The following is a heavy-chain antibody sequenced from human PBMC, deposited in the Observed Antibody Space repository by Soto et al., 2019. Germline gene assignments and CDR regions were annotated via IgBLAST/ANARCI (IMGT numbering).Heavy chain of an antibody. J-gene: IGHJ6*02. V-gene: IGHV1-3*01. CDR3: ARGQSVYYYYYYGMDV. Sequence: ASVKVSCTASGYTFTSYAMHWVRQAPGQRLEWMGWINAGNGNTKYSQKFQGRVTITRDTSASTAYMELSSLRSEDTAVYYCARGQSVYYYYYYGMDVWGQGTTVTVSS. CDR1: GYTFTSYA. CDR2: INAGNGNT.